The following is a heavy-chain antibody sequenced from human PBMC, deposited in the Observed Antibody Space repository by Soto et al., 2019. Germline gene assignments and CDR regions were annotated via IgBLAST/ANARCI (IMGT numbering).Heavy chain of an antibody. CDR1: GFTFSDYY. Sequence: GGSLRLSCAASGFTFSDYYMSWIRQAPGKGLEWVSYISSSGSTIYYADSVKGRFTISRDNAKNSLYLQMNSLRAEDTAVYYCARVVKWLVRKGPNWFDPWGQGTLVTVSS. V-gene: IGHV3-11*01. D-gene: IGHD6-19*01. CDR3: ARVVKWLVRKGPNWFDP. CDR2: ISSSGSTI. J-gene: IGHJ5*02.